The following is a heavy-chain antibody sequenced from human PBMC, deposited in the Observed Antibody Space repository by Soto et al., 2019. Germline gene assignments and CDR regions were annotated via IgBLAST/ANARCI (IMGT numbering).Heavy chain of an antibody. CDR1: GYTFTGYY. Sequence: SVKVSCKASGYTFTGYYMHWVRQAPGQGLEWMGWINPNSGGTNYAQKFQGWVTMTRDTSISTAYMELSRLRSDDTAVYYCARSRRITIFGVVNLYYMDVWGKGTTVTVSS. CDR3: ARSRRITIFGVVNLYYMDV. J-gene: IGHJ6*03. CDR2: INPNSGGT. V-gene: IGHV1-2*04. D-gene: IGHD3-3*01.